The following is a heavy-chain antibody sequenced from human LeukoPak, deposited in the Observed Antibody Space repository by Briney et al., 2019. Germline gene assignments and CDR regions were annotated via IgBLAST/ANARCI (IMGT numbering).Heavy chain of an antibody. J-gene: IGHJ4*02. D-gene: IGHD3-9*01. CDR3: ARGPYDILTGYYHDDY. V-gene: IGHV1-2*02. CDR2: INPNSGGT. CDR1: GYTFTGYY. Sequence: ASVKVSCKASGYTFTGYYMHWVRQAPGQGLEWMGWINPNSGGTNYAQKLQGRVTMTTDTSTSTAYMELRSLRSDDTAVYYCARGPYDILTGYYHDDYWGQGTLVTVSS.